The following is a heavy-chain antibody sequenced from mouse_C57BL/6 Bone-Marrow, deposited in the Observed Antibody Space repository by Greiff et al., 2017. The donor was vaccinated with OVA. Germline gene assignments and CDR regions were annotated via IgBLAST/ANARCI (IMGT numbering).Heavy chain of an antibody. Sequence: VKLQESGPGLVAPSQSLSITCTVSGFSLTSYAISWVRQPPGKGLEWLGVIWTGGGTNYNSALKSRLSISKDNSKSQVFLKMNSLQTDDTARYYWARNEGLRQDWYFDVWGTGTTVTVSS. CDR2: IWTGGGT. D-gene: IGHD2-4*01. J-gene: IGHJ1*03. V-gene: IGHV2-9-1*01. CDR3: ARNEGLRQDWYFDV. CDR1: GFSLTSYA.